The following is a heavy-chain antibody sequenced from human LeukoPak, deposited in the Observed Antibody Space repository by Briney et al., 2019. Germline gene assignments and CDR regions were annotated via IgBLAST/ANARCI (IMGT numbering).Heavy chain of an antibody. D-gene: IGHD1-26*01. V-gene: IGHV3-64*01. CDR3: RGVGATSDY. CDR1: GFTLSTYS. CDR2: INSNGGAT. J-gene: IGHJ4*02. Sequence: PGGSLRLSCAASGFTLSTYSMHWVRQAPGKGLEYVSIINSNGGATYYANSVKGRFTISRDNSKNTLFLQMGSLGAEDTAVYYCRGVGATSDYWGQGTLVTVSS.